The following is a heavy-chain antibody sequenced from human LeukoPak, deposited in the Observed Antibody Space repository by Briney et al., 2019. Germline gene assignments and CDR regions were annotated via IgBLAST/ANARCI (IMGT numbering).Heavy chain of an antibody. J-gene: IGHJ4*02. Sequence: GGSLRLSCAASGFTFSSYAMHWVRQAPGKGLEWVAVISYDGSNKYYADSVKGRFTISRDNSKNTLYLQMNSLRAEDTAVYYCARDRYYYGSGSNYVAVDYWGQGTLVTVSS. V-gene: IGHV3-30*04. CDR1: GFTFSSYA. CDR2: ISYDGSNK. CDR3: ARDRYYYGSGSNYVAVDY. D-gene: IGHD3-10*01.